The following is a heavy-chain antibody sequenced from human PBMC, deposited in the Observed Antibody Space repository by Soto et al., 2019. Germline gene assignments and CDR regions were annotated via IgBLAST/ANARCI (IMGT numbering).Heavy chain of an antibody. CDR2: ISAYNGKT. CDR1: GYTVTSYG. D-gene: IGHD2-2*01. V-gene: IGHV1-18*04. CDR3: ARIRTSHCAACPRYAFDI. J-gene: IGHJ3*02. Sequence: ASVKVSCKESGYTVTSYGISWVRQAPGQGLEWMGWISAYNGKTNYAQKLQGRVTMTTDTSTSTAYMELRSLRSDDTAVYYCARIRTSHCAACPRYAFDIWGKGTMVTVSS.